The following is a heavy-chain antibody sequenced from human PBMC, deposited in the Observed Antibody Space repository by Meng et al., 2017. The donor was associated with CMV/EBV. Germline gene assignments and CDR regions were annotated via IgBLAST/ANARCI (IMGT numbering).Heavy chain of an antibody. CDR2: IIPILGIA. J-gene: IGHJ6*02. D-gene: IGHD6-6*01. V-gene: IGHV1-69*10. CDR3: ARDKLSIAARPDYYYGMDV. CDR1: GGTFSSSA. Sequence: SVKVSCKASGGTFSSSAISWARQAPGQGLEWMGGIIPILGIANYAQKFQGRVTITADKSTSTAYMELSSLRSEDTAVYYCARDKLSIAARPDYYYGMDVWGQGTTVTVSS.